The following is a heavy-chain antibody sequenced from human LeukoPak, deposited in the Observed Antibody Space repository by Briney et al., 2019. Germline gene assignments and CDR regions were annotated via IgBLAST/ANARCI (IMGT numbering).Heavy chain of an antibody. D-gene: IGHD1-26*01. CDR2: IYYSGST. CDR3: ARSNKWELLVQDAFDI. V-gene: IGHV4-39*07. J-gene: IGHJ3*02. CDR1: GGSISSGSYY. Sequence: PSETLSLTCTVSGGSISSGSYYWGWIRQPPGKGLEWIGSIYYSGSTYYKPSLKSRVTISLDTSKNQFSLKLSSVTAADTAVYYCARSNKWELLVQDAFDIWGQGTMVTVSS.